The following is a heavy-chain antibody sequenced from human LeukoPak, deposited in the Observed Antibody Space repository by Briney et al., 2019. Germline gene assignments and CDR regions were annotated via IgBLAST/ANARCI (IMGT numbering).Heavy chain of an antibody. CDR1: GGSISSGDYY. CDR2: IYYSGSI. CDR3: ARQYGSGSYYNVLRLDY. D-gene: IGHD3-10*01. Sequence: SETLSLTCTVSGGSISSGDYYWSWIRQPPGKGLEWIGNIYYSGSIYYNPPLKSRVTMSVDTSKNQFSLKLSSVTAADTAVYYCARQYGSGSYYNVLRLDYWGQGTLVTVSS. V-gene: IGHV4-30-4*01. J-gene: IGHJ4*02.